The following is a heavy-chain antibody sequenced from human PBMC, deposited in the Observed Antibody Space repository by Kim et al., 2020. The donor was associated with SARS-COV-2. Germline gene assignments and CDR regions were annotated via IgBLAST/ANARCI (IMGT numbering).Heavy chain of an antibody. V-gene: IGHV3-73*01. Sequence: GGSLRLSCAASGFTFSASVMHWVRQASGKGLEWVGRIGSKTNNYATAYAAPVKARFTISRDDSKNTAYLQMNSLKIEDTAVYYCTRYYYGSGIFGMDVWGQGTTVTVSS. D-gene: IGHD3-10*01. CDR1: GFTFSASV. CDR3: TRYYYGSGIFGMDV. CDR2: IGSKTNNYAT. J-gene: IGHJ6*02.